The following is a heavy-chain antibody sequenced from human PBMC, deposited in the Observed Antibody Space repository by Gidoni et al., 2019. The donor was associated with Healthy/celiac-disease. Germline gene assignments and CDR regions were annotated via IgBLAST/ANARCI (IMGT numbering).Heavy chain of an antibody. CDR2: ISYEGSNK. Sequence: QVQLVESGGGVVQPGRSLRLSCAAAGFPFSSYVMQWVRQAPGKGLEWVAVISYEGSNKYSADSVKGRFTISRDNSKNTLYLQMNSLRAEDTAVYYCASRPDSSGWPYFDYWGQGTLVTVSS. D-gene: IGHD6-19*01. CDR3: ASRPDSSGWPYFDY. V-gene: IGHV3-30-3*01. J-gene: IGHJ4*02. CDR1: GFPFSSYV.